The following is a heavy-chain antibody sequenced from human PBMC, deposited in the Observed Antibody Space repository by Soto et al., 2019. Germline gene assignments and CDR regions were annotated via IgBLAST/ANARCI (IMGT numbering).Heavy chain of an antibody. CDR2: VYYTRDT. CDR1: SGPDRSHN. V-gene: IGHV4-59*08. Sequence: QVQLQQSGPRLVKPSETLSLTCTVSSGPDRSHNWGWIRQPPGRGLEWIGYVYYTRDTAYNPSLRSRVSISADTSTNDTSLTLSSVTAADTAVYYCVRQGIDYLHGLVDVWGQGTTVSVSS. J-gene: IGHJ6*02. D-gene: IGHD4-17*01. CDR3: VRQGIDYLHGLVDV.